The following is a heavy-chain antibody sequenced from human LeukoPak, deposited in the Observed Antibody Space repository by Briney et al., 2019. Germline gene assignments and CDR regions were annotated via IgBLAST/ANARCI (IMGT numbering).Heavy chain of an antibody. Sequence: PGGSLRLSCAASGFAFSSSAMSWVRQAPGKGLEWVSAISNNGGYTYYADSVQGRFTISRDNSKSTLCLQMNSLRAEDTAVYYCAKDGSSGWFDYWGQGTLVTVSS. J-gene: IGHJ4*02. CDR1: GFAFSSSA. CDR2: ISNNGGYT. CDR3: AKDGSSGWFDY. D-gene: IGHD6-19*01. V-gene: IGHV3-23*01.